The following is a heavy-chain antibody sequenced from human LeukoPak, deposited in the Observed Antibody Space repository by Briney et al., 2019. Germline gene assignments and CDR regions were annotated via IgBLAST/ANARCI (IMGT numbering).Heavy chain of an antibody. CDR2: ISSSSSTI. V-gene: IGHV3-48*01. CDR3: ARERQLLWFGGTEFDY. Sequence: PGGSLRLSCAASGFTFSSYSMNWVRQAPGKGLEWVSYISSSSSTIYYADSVKGRFTISRDNAKNSLYLQMNSLRAEDTAVYYCARERQLLWFGGTEFDYWGQGTLVTVSS. D-gene: IGHD3-10*01. J-gene: IGHJ4*02. CDR1: GFTFSSYS.